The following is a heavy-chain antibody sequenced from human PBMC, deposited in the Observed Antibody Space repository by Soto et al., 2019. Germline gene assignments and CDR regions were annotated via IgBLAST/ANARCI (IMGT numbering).Heavy chain of an antibody. Sequence: EVQLVESGGGLAQPGRSLRLSCAASGFIFDEYAMHWVRQVPGKGLEWVSTVSWNSATIAYADSVKGRFIISRDSATNSLYLQMSSLTPEDTAFYYCAKGGASRVDALDVWGQGTLVTVSS. V-gene: IGHV3-9*01. CDR2: VSWNSATI. CDR1: GFIFDEYA. CDR3: AKGGASRVDALDV. D-gene: IGHD3-16*01. J-gene: IGHJ3*01.